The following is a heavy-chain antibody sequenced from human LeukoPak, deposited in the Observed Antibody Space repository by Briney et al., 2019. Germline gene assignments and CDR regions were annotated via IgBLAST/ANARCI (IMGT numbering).Heavy chain of an antibody. CDR3: ARAYYYDGHDAFDI. V-gene: IGHV3-33*01. CDR2: IWYDGSNK. CDR1: GFTFSSYG. D-gene: IGHD3-22*01. J-gene: IGHJ3*02. Sequence: GRSLRLSCAASGFTFSSYGMHWVRQAPGKGLEWVAVIWYDGSNKYYADSVKGRFTISRDNSKNTLYLQMNSLRAEDTAVYYCARAYYYDGHDAFDIRGQGTMVTVSS.